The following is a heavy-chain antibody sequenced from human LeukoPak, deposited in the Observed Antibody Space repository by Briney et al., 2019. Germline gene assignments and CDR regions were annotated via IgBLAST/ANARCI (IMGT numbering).Heavy chain of an antibody. CDR1: GGSISSYY. Sequence: SETLSLTCTVSGGSISSYYWSWIRQPPGKGLEWIGYIYYSGSTNYNPSLKSRVTISVDTSKNQFSLKLSSVTAAVTAVYYCARDIVRYGMDVWGQGTTVTVSS. CDR3: ARDIVRYGMDV. J-gene: IGHJ6*02. CDR2: IYYSGST. D-gene: IGHD3-10*01. V-gene: IGHV4-59*01.